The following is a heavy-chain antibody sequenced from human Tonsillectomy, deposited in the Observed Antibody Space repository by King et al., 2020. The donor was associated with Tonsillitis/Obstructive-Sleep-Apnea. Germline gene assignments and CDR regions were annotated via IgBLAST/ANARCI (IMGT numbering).Heavy chain of an antibody. Sequence: VQLVESGGGLVQPGGSLRLSCAASGFTFSNYEMNWVRQAPGKGLEWVSSISSSGSTIYYADSVKGRFTISRDNAKNSLSLQMNSLRAEDTAVYYCARESGYRNYGDYWGQGTLVTVSS. CDR1: GFTFSNYE. CDR3: ARESGYRNYGDY. CDR2: ISSSGSTI. V-gene: IGHV3-48*03. D-gene: IGHD4-11*01. J-gene: IGHJ4*02.